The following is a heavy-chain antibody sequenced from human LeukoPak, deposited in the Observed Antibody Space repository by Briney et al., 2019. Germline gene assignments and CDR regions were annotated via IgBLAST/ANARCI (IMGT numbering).Heavy chain of an antibody. CDR2: ISSSSSYI. CDR3: ARDLIRYCSSTSCYRDDAFDI. D-gene: IGHD2-2*01. J-gene: IGHJ3*02. Sequence: GGSLRLSCAASGFTFSSYSMNWVRQAPGRGLEWASSISSSSSYIYYADSVKGRFTISRDNAKNSLYLQMNSLRAEDTAVYYCARDLIRYCSSTSCYRDDAFDIWGQGTMVTVSS. V-gene: IGHV3-21*01. CDR1: GFTFSSYS.